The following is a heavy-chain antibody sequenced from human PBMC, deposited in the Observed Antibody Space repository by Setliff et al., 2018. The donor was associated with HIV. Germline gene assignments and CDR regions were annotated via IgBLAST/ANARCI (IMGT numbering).Heavy chain of an antibody. J-gene: IGHJ4*02. CDR1: GGSISSSSYY. CDR3: ARQGQLGSE. D-gene: IGHD1-1*01. Sequence: SETLSLTCTVSGGSISSSSYYWGWIRQPPGKGLEWIGSIYYSGSTYYNPSLKSRVTISVDTSKNQFSLTLRSLTAADTAVYYCARQGQLGSEWGQGTLVTVS. V-gene: IGHV4-39*01. CDR2: IYYSGST.